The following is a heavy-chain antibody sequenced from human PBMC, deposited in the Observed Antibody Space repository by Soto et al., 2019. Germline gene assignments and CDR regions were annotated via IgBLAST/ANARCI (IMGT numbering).Heavy chain of an antibody. D-gene: IGHD3-22*01. Sequence: SVKVSCKASGGTFSSYAISWVRQAPGQGLEWMGGIIPIFGTANYAQKFQGRVTITADESTSPAYMELSSLRSEDTAVYYCASTYYYDTKEFRFYTWGQATLVPVSS. CDR3: ASTYYYDTKEFRFYT. CDR2: IIPIFGTA. V-gene: IGHV1-69*13. CDR1: GGTFSSYA. J-gene: IGHJ5*02.